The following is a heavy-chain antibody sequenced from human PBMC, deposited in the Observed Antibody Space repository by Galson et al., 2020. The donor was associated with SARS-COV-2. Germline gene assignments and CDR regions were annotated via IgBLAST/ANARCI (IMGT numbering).Heavy chain of an antibody. V-gene: IGHV3-48*03. CDR2: ISSSGSTI. CDR1: GFTFSSYE. D-gene: IGHD2-15*01. CDR3: ARRSMSSLFDY. Sequence: GGSLRLSCAASGFTFSSYEMNWVRQAPGKGLEWVSYISSSGSTIYYADSVKGRFTISRDNAKNSLYLQMNSLRAEDTAVYYCARRSMSSLFDYWGQGTLVTVSS. J-gene: IGHJ4*02.